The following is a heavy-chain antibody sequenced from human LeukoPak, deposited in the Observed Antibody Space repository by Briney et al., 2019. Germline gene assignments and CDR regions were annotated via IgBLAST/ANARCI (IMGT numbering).Heavy chain of an antibody. CDR2: IRHSGST. J-gene: IGHJ2*01. V-gene: IGHV4-34*01. D-gene: IGHD1-26*01. Sequence: PSETLSRTCAFYRGSFRLYYWSWIPHPPAKGLEGGGEIRHSGSTNHNPSLKSRVTISVDTSKKQFSLTLSSVTAAETAVYYCARGNSGRYYGYALWYFDLWGRGTLVTVSS. CDR3: ARGNSGRYYGYALWYFDL. CDR1: RGSFRLYY.